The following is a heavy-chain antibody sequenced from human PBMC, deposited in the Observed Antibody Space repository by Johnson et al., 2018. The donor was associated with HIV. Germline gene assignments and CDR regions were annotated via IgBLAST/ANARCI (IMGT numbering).Heavy chain of an antibody. J-gene: IGHJ3*02. D-gene: IGHD3-22*01. Sequence: EVQLVESGGGVVRPGGSLRLSCAVSGFTFDDYGMSWVRHAPGKGLEWVSGISGSGGSTYYADSVKGRFTISRDNSKNTLYLQLNSLRAEDTAVYYCAKDPYDSSGYRRDAFDIWGQGTMVTVSS. CDR3: AKDPYDSSGYRRDAFDI. CDR1: GFTFDDYG. CDR2: ISGSGGST. V-gene: IGHV3-23*04.